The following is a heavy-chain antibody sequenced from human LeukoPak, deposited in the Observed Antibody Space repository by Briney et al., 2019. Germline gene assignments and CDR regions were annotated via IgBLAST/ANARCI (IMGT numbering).Heavy chain of an antibody. CDR3: ARGGAYGSGNHYRGGAFDI. J-gene: IGHJ3*02. D-gene: IGHD3-10*01. CDR2: IYRGGST. CDR1: GFSASDNY. Sequence: RGSLRLSCATSGFSASDNYMTWVRHAPGKGLEWVSVIYRGGSTYYADSVKGRFTISRDNSKNMVYLQMNSLRVEDTAVYYCARGGAYGSGNHYRGGAFDIWGQGTMVTVSS. V-gene: IGHV3-53*01.